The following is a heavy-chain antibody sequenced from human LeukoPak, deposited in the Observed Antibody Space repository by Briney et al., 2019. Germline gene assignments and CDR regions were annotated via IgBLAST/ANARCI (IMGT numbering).Heavy chain of an antibody. D-gene: IGHD2-21*01. CDR3: ARDDCGDTCYPGGY. J-gene: IGHJ4*02. V-gene: IGHV1-3*01. CDR2: IKAGNGDT. CDR1: GYIFTKYV. Sequence: ASVKVSCKASGYIFTKYVVHWVRQAPGQRPEXXXWIKAGNGDTKYSQNFQDRLTITRDTPASTVYMELSSLTSEDTALYYCARDDCGDTCYPGGYWGQGTLVTVSS.